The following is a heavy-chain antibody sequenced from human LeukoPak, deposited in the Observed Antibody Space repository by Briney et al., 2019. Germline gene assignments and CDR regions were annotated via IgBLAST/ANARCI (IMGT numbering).Heavy chain of an antibody. Sequence: GGTLRLSCAASGFTFNTFWMSWVRQTPGKGLEWVANIKEDGTKKYYVDSVKGRFTISRDNAENSLYLQMNSLRAEDTAVYYCARDAAGYDPWGQGTLVTVSS. CDR3: ARDAAGYDP. V-gene: IGHV3-7*01. CDR2: IKEDGTKK. J-gene: IGHJ5*02. CDR1: GFTFNTFW. D-gene: IGHD6-13*01.